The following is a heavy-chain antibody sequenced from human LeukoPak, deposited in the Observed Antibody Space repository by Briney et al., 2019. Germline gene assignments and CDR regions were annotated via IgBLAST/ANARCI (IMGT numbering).Heavy chain of an antibody. CDR1: GFTFSSYA. CDR3: ARDWDDAFDI. V-gene: IGHV3-30*01. CDR2: ISYDGSNK. Sequence: GRSLRLSCAASGFTFSSYAMHWVRQAPGKRLEWVAVISYDGSNKYYADSVKGRFTISRDNSKNTLYLQMNSLRAEDTAVYYCARDWDDAFDIWGQGTMVTVSS. D-gene: IGHD1-26*01. J-gene: IGHJ3*02.